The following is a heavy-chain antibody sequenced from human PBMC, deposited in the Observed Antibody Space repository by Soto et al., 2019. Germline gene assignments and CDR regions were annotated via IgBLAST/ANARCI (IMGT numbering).Heavy chain of an antibody. CDR3: ARGACTGTSCYVFDP. CDR1: GFTFRSHW. V-gene: IGHV3-74*01. Sequence: GGSLRLSCVASGFTFRSHWMHWVRQSPGKGLVWVSQINSDGSSANYADAVKGRFTFSRDNAKKTLYLQMNSLRAEDTAVYYCARGACTGTSCYVFDPWGPGTLVTVSS. D-gene: IGHD2-2*01. J-gene: IGHJ5*02. CDR2: INSDGSSA.